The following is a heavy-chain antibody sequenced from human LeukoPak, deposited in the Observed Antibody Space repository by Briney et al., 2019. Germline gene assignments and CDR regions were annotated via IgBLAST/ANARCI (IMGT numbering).Heavy chain of an antibody. CDR1: GDAISGYY. Sequence: SETLSLTCSVSGDAISGYYWSWIRQSPGQGLEWIGYVYYSGSTNYNPSLKSRAAISIDTSKNQFSLNLTSVTAADTAVYYCASGWLRYYYFDTWGQGTLVTVFS. CDR3: ASGWLRYYYFDT. D-gene: IGHD2-21*01. CDR2: VYYSGST. V-gene: IGHV4-59*01. J-gene: IGHJ4*02.